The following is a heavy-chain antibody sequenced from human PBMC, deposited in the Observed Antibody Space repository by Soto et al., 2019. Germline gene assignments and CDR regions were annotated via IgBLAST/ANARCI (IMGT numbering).Heavy chain of an antibody. D-gene: IGHD3-3*01. CDR3: ARGSGQLVLRFLEWLADGELDP. CDR2: INAGNGNT. CDR1: RDTFSSCA. J-gene: IGHJ5*02. Sequence: CEASRDTFSSCAVHWAHHSNGQSLEWMGWINAGNGNTKYSQKFQGKVPITRDTSASTAYMKLSSLRSEDTAVYYCARGSGQLVLRFLEWLADGELDPWGKGTLVTVSS. V-gene: IGHV1-3*01.